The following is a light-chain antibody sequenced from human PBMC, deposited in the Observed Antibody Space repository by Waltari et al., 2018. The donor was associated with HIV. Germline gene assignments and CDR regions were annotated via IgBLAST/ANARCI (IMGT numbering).Light chain of an antibody. V-gene: IGLV2-14*01. J-gene: IGLJ1*01. CDR3: SSYTSSSTRV. CDR1: SSDVGDYNY. Sequence: QSALTQPASVSGFPGQSITISCTGPSSDVGDYNYVSWYQQHPGKAPKLIIYDVSNRPSGVSNRFSGSKSGNTASLTISGLQTEDEADYYCSSYTSSSTRVFGTGTKVTVL. CDR2: DVS.